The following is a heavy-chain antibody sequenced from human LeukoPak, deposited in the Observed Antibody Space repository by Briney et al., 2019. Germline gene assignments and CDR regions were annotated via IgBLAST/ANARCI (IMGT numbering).Heavy chain of an antibody. CDR1: GGSFSGYY. Sequence: SETLSLTCAVYGGSFSGYYWSWIRQHPGKGLEWIGEINHSGSTNYNPSLKSRVTISVDTSKNQFSLKLSSVTAADTAVYYCARGRATFDYWGQGTLVTVSS. V-gene: IGHV4-34*01. J-gene: IGHJ4*02. CDR3: ARGRATFDY. CDR2: INHSGST.